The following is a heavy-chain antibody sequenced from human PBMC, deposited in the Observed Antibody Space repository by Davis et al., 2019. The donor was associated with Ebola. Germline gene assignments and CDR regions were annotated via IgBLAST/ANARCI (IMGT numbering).Heavy chain of an antibody. Sequence: ESLKISCEASGITFSRYWMSWVRQAPGKGLEWVAHIKEDGSEKYYVDSVKGRFTISRDNAKKSLFLQMNSLRAGDTAVFYCARLSIVGTIGPWFDAWGQGTLVTVSS. D-gene: IGHD1-26*01. CDR3: ARLSIVGTIGPWFDA. CDR1: GITFSRYW. CDR2: IKEDGSEK. J-gene: IGHJ5*02. V-gene: IGHV3-7*01.